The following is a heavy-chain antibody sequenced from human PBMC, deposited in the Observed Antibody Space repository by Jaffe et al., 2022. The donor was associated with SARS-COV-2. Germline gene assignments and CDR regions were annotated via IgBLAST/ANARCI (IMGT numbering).Heavy chain of an antibody. D-gene: IGHD2-2*01. V-gene: IGHV1-18*01. CDR3: ARDRGKYCSSTSCYGPSRVDY. Sequence: QVQLVQSGAEVKKPGASVKVSCKASGYTFTSYGISWVRQAPGQGLEWMGWISAYNGNTNYAQKLQGRVTMTTDTSTSTAYMELRSLRSDDTAVYYCARDRGKYCSSTSCYGPSRVDYWGQGTLVTVSS. CDR2: ISAYNGNT. CDR1: GYTFTSYG. J-gene: IGHJ4*02.